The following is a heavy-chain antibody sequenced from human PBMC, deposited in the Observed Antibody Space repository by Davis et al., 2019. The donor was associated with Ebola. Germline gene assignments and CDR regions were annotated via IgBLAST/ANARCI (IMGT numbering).Heavy chain of an antibody. CDR2: VYYNGRT. CDR1: GGSISSSHYY. Sequence: SETLSLTCAVSGGSISSSHYYWGWIRQSPGKGLEWIGTVYYNGRTYYNPSHKSRVTISVDSSKNQFSLKLSSVTAADTAVYYCARGWDSSGWKDWGQGTLVTVSS. CDR3: ARGWDSSGWKD. V-gene: IGHV4-39*07. J-gene: IGHJ4*02. D-gene: IGHD6-19*01.